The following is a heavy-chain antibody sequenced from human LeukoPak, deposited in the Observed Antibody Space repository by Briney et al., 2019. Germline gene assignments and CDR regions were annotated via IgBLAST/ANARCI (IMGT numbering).Heavy chain of an antibody. Sequence: GGSLRLSCAASGFTFDDYAVPWVRQAPGKGLEWVSGISWNSGSIGYADSVKGRFTISRDNAKNSLYLQMNSLRAEDTALYYCAKAPRRYDILTGYFDYWGQGTLVTVSS. J-gene: IGHJ4*02. D-gene: IGHD3-9*01. CDR1: GFTFDDYA. V-gene: IGHV3-9*01. CDR2: ISWNSGSI. CDR3: AKAPRRYDILTGYFDY.